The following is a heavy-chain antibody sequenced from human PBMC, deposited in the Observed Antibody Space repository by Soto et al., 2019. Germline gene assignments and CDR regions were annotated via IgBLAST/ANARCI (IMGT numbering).Heavy chain of an antibody. J-gene: IGHJ6*02. V-gene: IGHV3-30*18. CDR2: ISYDGSNK. Sequence: GGSLRLSCAASGFTFSSYGMHWVRQAPGKGLEWVAVISYDGSNKYYADSVKGRFTISRDNSKNTLYLQMNSLRAEDTAVYYCAKEIYMEWFITQYYYYGMDVWGQGTTVTV. D-gene: IGHD3-3*01. CDR3: AKEIYMEWFITQYYYYGMDV. CDR1: GFTFSSYG.